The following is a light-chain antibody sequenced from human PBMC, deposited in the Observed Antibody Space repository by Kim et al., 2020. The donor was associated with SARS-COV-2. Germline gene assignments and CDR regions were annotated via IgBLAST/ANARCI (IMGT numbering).Light chain of an antibody. CDR2: SNN. V-gene: IGLV1-44*01. Sequence: GKRVTIYCSGSSSKIGSNVVNWYQQLPGTAPKLLSYSNNQRPSGVPARFAGSKSGTSASRAISGLQSEDEADYYCAAWDDSLNGWVFGGGTQLTVL. CDR3: AAWDDSLNGWV. CDR1: SSKIGSNV. J-gene: IGLJ3*02.